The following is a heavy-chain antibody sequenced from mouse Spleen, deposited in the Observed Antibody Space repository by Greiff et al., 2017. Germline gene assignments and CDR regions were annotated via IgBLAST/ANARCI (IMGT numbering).Heavy chain of an antibody. Sequence: ESGAELVRPGASVKLSCKASGYTFTDYYINWVKQRPGQGLEWIARIYPGSGNTYYNEKFKGKATLTAEKSSSTAYMQLSSLTSEDSAVYFCARGQYGNWEFAYWGQGTLVTVSA. CDR1: GYTFTDYY. D-gene: IGHD2-10*02. CDR2: IYPGSGNT. J-gene: IGHJ3*01. V-gene: IGHV1-76*01. CDR3: ARGQYGNWEFAY.